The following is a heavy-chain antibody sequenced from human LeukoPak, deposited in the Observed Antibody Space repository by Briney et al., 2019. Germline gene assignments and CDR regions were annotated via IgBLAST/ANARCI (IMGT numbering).Heavy chain of an antibody. V-gene: IGHV3-21*01. Sequence: PGGSLRLSCAASGFTFSSYSMNWVRQAPGKGLEWVSSISSSSSYIYYADSVKGRFTISRDNAKNSLYLQMNSLRAEDTAVYYCARDYYRSGGSCYWGDDYWGQGTLVTVSS. CDR2: ISSSSSYI. J-gene: IGHJ4*02. CDR1: GFTFSSYS. D-gene: IGHD2-15*01. CDR3: ARDYYRSGGSCYWGDDY.